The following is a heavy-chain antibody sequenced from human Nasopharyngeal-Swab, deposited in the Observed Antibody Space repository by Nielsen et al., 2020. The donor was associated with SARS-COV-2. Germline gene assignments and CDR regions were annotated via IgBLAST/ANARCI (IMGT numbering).Heavy chain of an antibody. J-gene: IGHJ4*02. D-gene: IGHD3-3*01. V-gene: IGHV3-9*03. Sequence: SLKLSCAASGFTFDDYGLHWVRQAPGKGLEWVSGISWDGLTIGYADSVKGRFTISRDNAKNSLHLQMNSLRVEDMAFYYCAKATNARYDFWSGSFDYWGQGTLVTVSS. CDR3: AKATNARYDFWSGSFDY. CDR1: GFTFDDYG. CDR2: ISWDGLTI.